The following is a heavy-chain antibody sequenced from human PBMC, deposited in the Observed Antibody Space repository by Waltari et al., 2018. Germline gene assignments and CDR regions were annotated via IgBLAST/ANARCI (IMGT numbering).Heavy chain of an antibody. J-gene: IGHJ6*02. Sequence: EVQLVETGGGLIQPGGSLRLSCAASGFTVSSNYMSWVRQPPGKGLEWVSVIYSGGSTYYADSVKGRFTISRDNSKNTLYLQMNSLRAEDTAVYYCARETYYYDSSGYYFYYYGMDVWGQGTTVTVSS. D-gene: IGHD3-22*01. V-gene: IGHV3-53*02. CDR1: GFTVSSNY. CDR3: ARETYYYDSSGYYFYYYGMDV. CDR2: IYSGGST.